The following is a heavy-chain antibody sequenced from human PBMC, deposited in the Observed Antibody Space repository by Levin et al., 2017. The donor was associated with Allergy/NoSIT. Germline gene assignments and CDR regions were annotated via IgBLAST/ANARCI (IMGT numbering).Heavy chain of an antibody. CDR3: ARCKYNWNGFYYYYDYMDV. CDR1: GFTVSSNY. Sequence: GGSLRLSCAASGFTVSSNYMSWVRQAPGKGLEWVSVIYSGGSTYYADSVKGRFTISRDNSKNTLYLQMNSLRAEDTAVYYCARCKYNWNGFYYYYDYMDVWGKGTTVTVSS. J-gene: IGHJ6*03. V-gene: IGHV3-66*02. CDR2: IYSGGST. D-gene: IGHD1-1*01.